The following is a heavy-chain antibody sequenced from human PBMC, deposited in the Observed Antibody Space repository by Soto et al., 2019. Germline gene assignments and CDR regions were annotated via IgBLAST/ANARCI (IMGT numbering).Heavy chain of an antibody. D-gene: IGHD3-3*01. V-gene: IGHV3-23*01. CDR1: GFTFSSYA. J-gene: IGHJ5*02. Sequence: GGSLSLSCAASGFTFSSYAMSWVRQAPGKGLEWVSAISGSGGSTYYADSVKGRFTISRDNSKNTLYLQMNSLRAEDTAVYYCAKDPGLTTIFGVVIDNWFDPWGQGTLVTVSS. CDR2: ISGSGGST. CDR3: AKDPGLTTIFGVVIDNWFDP.